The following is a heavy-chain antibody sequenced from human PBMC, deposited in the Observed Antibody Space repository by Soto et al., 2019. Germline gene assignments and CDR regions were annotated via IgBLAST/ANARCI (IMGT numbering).Heavy chain of an antibody. D-gene: IGHD5-12*01. CDR1: GFTFSSYA. J-gene: IGHJ3*02. V-gene: IGHV3-64D*06. CDR2: ISSNGGST. Sequence: GGSLRLSCSASGFTFSSYAMHWVRQAPGKGLEYVSAISSNGGSTYYADSVKGRFTISRDNSKNTLYLQMSSLRAENTAVYYCVKARSGYDYVALEIWCKVTMVTVSS. CDR3: VKARSGYDYVALEI.